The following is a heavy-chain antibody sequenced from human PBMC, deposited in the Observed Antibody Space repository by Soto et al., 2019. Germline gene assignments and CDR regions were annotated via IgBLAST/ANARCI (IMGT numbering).Heavy chain of an antibody. Sequence: QVELVQSGAEVKKPGASVKVSCKASGYTFTGYHMHWVRQAPGQGLEWMGWINPNSGVTIYAQKFQGRVIMTRATPITTAYMELSRLTSDDTAVYYCARRLGLLVTPIPGYWGQGTLITVSS. CDR1: GYTFTGYH. J-gene: IGHJ4*02. V-gene: IGHV1-2*02. CDR3: ARRLGLLVTPIPGY. D-gene: IGHD2-21*02. CDR2: INPNSGVT.